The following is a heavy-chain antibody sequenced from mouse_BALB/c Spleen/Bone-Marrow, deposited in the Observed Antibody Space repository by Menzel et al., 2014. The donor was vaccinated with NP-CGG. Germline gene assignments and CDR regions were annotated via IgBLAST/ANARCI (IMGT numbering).Heavy chain of an antibody. J-gene: IGHJ3*01. CDR2: IRNKANGYTT. V-gene: IGHV7-3*02. Sequence: EVMLVESGGGLVQPGGSLRLSCATSGFTFXDYYMSWVRQPPGKALEWLGFIRNKANGYTTEYSASVKGRFTISRDNSQSILYLQMNTLRAEVSATYYCATGWFAYWGQGTLVTVSA. CDR3: ATGWFAY. CDR1: GFTFXDYY.